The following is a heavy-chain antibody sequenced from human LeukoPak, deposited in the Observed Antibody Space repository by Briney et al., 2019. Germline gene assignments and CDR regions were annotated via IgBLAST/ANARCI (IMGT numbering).Heavy chain of an antibody. CDR1: GFDFHNYV. J-gene: IGHJ4*02. D-gene: IGHD3-10*01. CDR2: ISYAVNIK. V-gene: IGHV3-30-3*01. CDR3: VREGYYESGSSPTFYFDY. Sequence: GGSLRLSCAASGFDFHNYVIHWVRQAPGKGLEWVAVISYAVNIKYYADSVKGRFTISRDSSSKTVFLQMNSLRTEDTAVYYCVREGYYESGSSPTFYFDYWGQGTLVTVPS.